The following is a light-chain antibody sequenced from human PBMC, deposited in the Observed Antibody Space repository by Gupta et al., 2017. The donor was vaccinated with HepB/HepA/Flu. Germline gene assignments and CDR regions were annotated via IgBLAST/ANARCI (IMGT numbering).Light chain of an antibody. CDR3: QQSDTWIT. Sequence: DIQMTQSPSSLSASVGDRVTFTCRASQNITIYVNWYQQKVGKAPKLLVYSASKLQSGVPSRFSGSGSGTDFTLTLSKVQPEDFATYYCQQSDTWITFGQGTRLEIK. CDR2: SAS. CDR1: QNITIY. J-gene: IGKJ5*01. V-gene: IGKV1-39*01.